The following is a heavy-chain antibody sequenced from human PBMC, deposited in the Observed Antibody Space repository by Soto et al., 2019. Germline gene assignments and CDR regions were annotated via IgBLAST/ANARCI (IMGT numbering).Heavy chain of an antibody. V-gene: IGHV1-3*01. CDR2: INAGNGNT. CDR1: GYTFTSYA. Sequence: QVQLVQSGAEVKKPGASVKVSCKASGYTFTSYAMHWVRQAPGQRLERMGWINAGNGNTKYSQKFQGRVTITRDTSASTAYMELSSLRSEDTAVYYCARHYYDSSGYYNWFDPWGQGTLVTVSS. J-gene: IGHJ5*02. D-gene: IGHD3-22*01. CDR3: ARHYYDSSGYYNWFDP.